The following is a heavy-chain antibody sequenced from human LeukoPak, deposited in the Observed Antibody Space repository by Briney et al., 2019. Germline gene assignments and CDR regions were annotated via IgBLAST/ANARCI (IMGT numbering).Heavy chain of an antibody. CDR1: GFSLSTRGVG. CDR3: AHSSRLLWFGAFKGYFDY. CDR2: IYWDDDK. D-gene: IGHD3-10*01. V-gene: IGHV2-5*02. J-gene: IGHJ4*02. Sequence: SGPTLVNPTPTLTLTGSFFGFSLSTRGVGMGWIRQPPAEALEWLALIYWDDDKRYSPYLKSRLTITKATSKNQVVLTMTNMDPVDTATYYCAHSSRLLWFGAFKGYFDYWGQGTLVTVSS.